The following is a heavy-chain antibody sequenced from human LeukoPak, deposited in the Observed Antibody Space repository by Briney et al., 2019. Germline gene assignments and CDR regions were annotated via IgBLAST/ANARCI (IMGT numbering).Heavy chain of an antibody. J-gene: IGHJ4*02. CDR3: ARSIVGATTSLDY. CDR2: INPSGGST. CDR1: GYTFTSYY. D-gene: IGHD1-26*01. Sequence: GASVKVSCKASGYTFTSYYMHWVRQAPGQGLEWMGIINPSGGSTSYAQKFQGRVTMSRDMSTSTVYMELSSLRSEDTAVYYCARSIVGATTSLDYWGQGTLVTVSS. V-gene: IGHV1-46*01.